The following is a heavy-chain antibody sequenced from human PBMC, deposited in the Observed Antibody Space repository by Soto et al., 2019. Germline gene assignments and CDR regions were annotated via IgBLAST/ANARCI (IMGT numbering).Heavy chain of an antibody. J-gene: IGHJ5*02. D-gene: IGHD6-13*01. CDR2: ISHDGGAT. Sequence: QVQLVESGGGVVQSGRSLRLSCAASGFTFSTSGMHWIRQAPGKGLEWVAMISHDGGATYYVDSVKGRFTISRDTDKNTRHLQMDSLRPEDTATYYCAKEWGSSGWYNWFDPWGQGTLVTVSS. CDR3: AKEWGSSGWYNWFDP. CDR1: GFTFSTSG. V-gene: IGHV3-30*18.